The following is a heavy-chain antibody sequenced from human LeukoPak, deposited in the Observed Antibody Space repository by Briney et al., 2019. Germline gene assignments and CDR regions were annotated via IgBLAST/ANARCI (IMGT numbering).Heavy chain of an antibody. D-gene: IGHD3-22*01. J-gene: IGHJ4*02. V-gene: IGHV4-39*07. Sequence: SETLSLTCTVSGGSITSSSYYWGWIRQPPGKGLEWIGSIYYTGSTFYNPSLKSRVTISVDTSKNQFSLKLSSVTAADTAVYYCARVTGYMIEDYFDSWGQGTLVTVSS. CDR1: GGSITSSSYY. CDR2: IYYTGST. CDR3: ARVTGYMIEDYFDS.